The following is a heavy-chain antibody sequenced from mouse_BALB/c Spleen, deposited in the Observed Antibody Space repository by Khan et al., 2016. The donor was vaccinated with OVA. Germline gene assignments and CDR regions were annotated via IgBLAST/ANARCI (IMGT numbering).Heavy chain of an antibody. CDR1: GFSLTGYG. V-gene: IGHV2-6-7*01. D-gene: IGHD2-10*01. CDR3: ARAYYANYREAMDY. Sequence: QVQLQQSGPGLVAPSQSLSITCTVSGFSLTGYGVNWVRQPPGKGLEWLGMIWGDGSTDYNSALKSRLSISKDNSKSQVFLKMNSLQTDDTARYDCARAYYANYREAMDYWGQGTSVTVSS. CDR2: IWGDGST. J-gene: IGHJ4*01.